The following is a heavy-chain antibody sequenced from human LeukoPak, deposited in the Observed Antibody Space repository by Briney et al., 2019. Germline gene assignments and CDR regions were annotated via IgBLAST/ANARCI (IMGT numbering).Heavy chain of an antibody. CDR3: ARRHYYNWGSYDF. J-gene: IGHJ4*02. Sequence: GESLKISCKGFGYSFTRNWIGWVRQMPGKGLEWMGIIYPGDSDTTYSPSFQGQVTISVDKSITTAYLQWSSLKASDTAMYYCARRHYYNWGSYDFWGQGTLVTVSS. CDR1: GYSFTRNW. V-gene: IGHV5-51*01. D-gene: IGHD3-16*01. CDR2: IYPGDSDT.